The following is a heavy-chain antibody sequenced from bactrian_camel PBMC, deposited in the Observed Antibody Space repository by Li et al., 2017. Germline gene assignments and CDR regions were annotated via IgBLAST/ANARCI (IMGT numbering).Heavy chain of an antibody. Sequence: HVQLVESGGGSVQAGGSLRLSCVASEFTSSMAWFRQGASGEREGVASIDNFGATDYAYVVRGRFTISKDNAKNTLYLQMNCLLPEDTAMYYCAAESLRKGGGHFPIRADEYVYWGQGTQVTVS. CDR1: EFTSS. CDR3: AAESLRKGGGHFPIRADEYVY. J-gene: IGHJ4*01. CDR2: IDNFGAT. V-gene: IGHV3S9*01. D-gene: IGHD7*01.